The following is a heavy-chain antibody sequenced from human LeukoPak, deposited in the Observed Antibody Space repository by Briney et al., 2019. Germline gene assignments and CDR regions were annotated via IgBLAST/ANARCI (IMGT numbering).Heavy chain of an antibody. CDR1: GFTFSSYG. CDR3: AKAVNFDWLSPTDY. D-gene: IGHD3-9*01. J-gene: IGHJ4*02. CDR2: ISYDGSNK. Sequence: PGGSLRLSCAASGFTFSSYGMHRVRQAPGKGLEWVAVISYDGSNKYYADSVKGRFTISRDNSKNTLYLQMNSLRAEDTAVYYCAKAVNFDWLSPTDYWGQGTLVTVSS. V-gene: IGHV3-30*18.